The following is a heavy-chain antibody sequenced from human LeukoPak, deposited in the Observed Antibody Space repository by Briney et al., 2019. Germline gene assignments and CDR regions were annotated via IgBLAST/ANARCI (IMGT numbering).Heavy chain of an antibody. J-gene: IGHJ3*02. D-gene: IGHD3-16*01. CDR2: IYYSGST. CDR3: ARDLHYDYVWGSSPPSYAFDI. V-gene: IGHV4-59*01. CDR1: GGSISSYY. Sequence: SETLSLTCTVSGGSISSYYWSWLRQPPGKGLEWIGYIYYSGSTNYNPSLKSRVTISVDTSKNQFSLKLSSVTAADTAVYYCARDLHYDYVWGSSPPSYAFDIWGQGTMVTVSS.